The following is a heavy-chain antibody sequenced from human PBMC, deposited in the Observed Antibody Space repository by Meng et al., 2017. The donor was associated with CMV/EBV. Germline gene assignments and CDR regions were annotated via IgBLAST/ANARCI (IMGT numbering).Heavy chain of an antibody. J-gene: IGHJ6*02. CDR2: ISSSSSYI. CDR1: GFTFSSYS. CDR3: ARRYLRDIVVVTHYYYGMDV. Sequence: GESLKISCAASGFTFSSYSMNWVRQAPGKGLEWVSSISSSSSYIYYADSVKGRFTISRDNAKNSLYPQMNSLRAEDTAVYYCARRYLRDIVVVTHYYYGMDVWGQGTTVTVSS. V-gene: IGHV3-21*01. D-gene: IGHD2-2*01.